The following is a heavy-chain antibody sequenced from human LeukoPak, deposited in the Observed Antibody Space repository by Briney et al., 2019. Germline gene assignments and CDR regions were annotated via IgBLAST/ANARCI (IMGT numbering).Heavy chain of an antibody. J-gene: IGHJ4*02. V-gene: IGHV1-18*04. D-gene: IGHD6-19*01. Sequence: ASVTVSCTASGYTFTIYGISWVRQAPGQGLEWMGGFSAYNGDTNSAQKLQGRVTMTTDTSTSTAYMELRSLRSYDTAVYYCARYIVSEGRGWYRHDYWGQGTLVTVSS. CDR1: GYTFTIYG. CDR2: FSAYNGDT. CDR3: ARYIVSEGRGWYRHDY.